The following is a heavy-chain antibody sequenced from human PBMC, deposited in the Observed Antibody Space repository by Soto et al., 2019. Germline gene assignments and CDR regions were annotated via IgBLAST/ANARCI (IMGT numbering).Heavy chain of an antibody. V-gene: IGHV3-9*01. Sequence: EVQLVESGGGLVQPGRSLRLSCAASGFTFEDYAMHWVRQAPGKGLEWVSGIRWNSGSIVYADSGKGRFTISRDNAKNSLYLQMNSLRAEDTALYYCAKTYSSGWSGDAFDIWGQGTMVTVSS. CDR1: GFTFEDYA. CDR3: AKTYSSGWSGDAFDI. CDR2: IRWNSGSI. D-gene: IGHD6-19*01. J-gene: IGHJ3*02.